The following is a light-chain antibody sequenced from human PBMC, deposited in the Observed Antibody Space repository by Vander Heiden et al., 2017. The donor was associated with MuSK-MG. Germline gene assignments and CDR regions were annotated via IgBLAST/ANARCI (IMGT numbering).Light chain of an antibody. CDR2: DAS. Sequence: DIQMTQSPSTLSAYVGDRVTITCRASQSIDSWLAWYQQKPGKAPKLLIYDASSLETGVPSRFSGSGSGTEFTLTISSRQPDDFATYSCQQYSSYPWTFGQGTKVEIK. J-gene: IGKJ1*01. V-gene: IGKV1-5*01. CDR1: QSIDSW. CDR3: QQYSSYPWT.